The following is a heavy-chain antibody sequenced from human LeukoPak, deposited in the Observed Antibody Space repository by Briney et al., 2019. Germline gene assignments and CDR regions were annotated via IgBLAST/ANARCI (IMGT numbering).Heavy chain of an antibody. D-gene: IGHD3-3*01. J-gene: IGHJ6*02. CDR2: ISGSGGST. CDR1: GFTFSSYA. Sequence: SGGSLRLSCAASGFTFSSYAMSWVRQAPGKGLEWVSAISGSGGSTYYADSVKGRFTISRDNSKNTLYLQMNSLRAEDTAVYYCARDNYDFWSGYQIHYYYYGMDVWGQGTTVTVSS. V-gene: IGHV3-23*01. CDR3: ARDNYDFWSGYQIHYYYYGMDV.